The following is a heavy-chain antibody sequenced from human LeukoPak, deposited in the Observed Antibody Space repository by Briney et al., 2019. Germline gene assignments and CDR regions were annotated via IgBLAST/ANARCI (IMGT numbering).Heavy chain of an antibody. D-gene: IGHD3-22*01. CDR1: GGTFSSYA. V-gene: IGHV1-69*13. CDR3: AGQNYDSSGYYYVDY. J-gene: IGHJ4*02. CDR2: IIPFFGPV. Sequence: SVKVSCKASGGTFSSYAISWVRQAPGQGLEWMGGIIPFFGPVNYAQKFQGRVTITADESTSTVYMELSSLRSEDTAVYYCAGQNYDSSGYYYVDYWGQGTLVTVSS.